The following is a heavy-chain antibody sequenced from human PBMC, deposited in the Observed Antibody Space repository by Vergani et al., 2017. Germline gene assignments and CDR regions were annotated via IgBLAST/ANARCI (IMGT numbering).Heavy chain of an antibody. J-gene: IGHJ3*02. CDR3: ARDGSYYDSSDYDAFDI. CDR1: GFTFSSYW. CDR2: IKQDGSEK. Sequence: EVQLVESGGGLVQPGGSLRLSCAASGFTFSSYWMSWVRQAPGKGLEWVANIKQDGSEKYYVDSVKGRFTISRDNAKNSLYLQMNSMRAEDTAVYYCARDGSYYDSSDYDAFDIWGQGTMVTVSS. D-gene: IGHD3-22*01. V-gene: IGHV3-7*01.